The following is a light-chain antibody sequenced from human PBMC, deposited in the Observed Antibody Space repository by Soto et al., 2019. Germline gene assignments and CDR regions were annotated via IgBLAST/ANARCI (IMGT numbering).Light chain of an antibody. CDR2: AAS. CDR3: QQHINYPSAT. CDR1: QGIGSY. V-gene: IGKV1-9*01. Sequence: DIQLTQSPSFLSASVGDRVTITCRASQGIGSYLAWYQHKPEKAPKLLIYAASTLQSGVPSRFSCSGSGTEFTVTISSLQPEDFATYYWQQHINYPSATFGGWTKVEIK. J-gene: IGKJ4*01.